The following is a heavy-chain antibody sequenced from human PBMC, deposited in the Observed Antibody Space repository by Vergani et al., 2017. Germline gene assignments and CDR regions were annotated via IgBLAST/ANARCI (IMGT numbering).Heavy chain of an antibody. V-gene: IGHV3-33*01. D-gene: IGHD2-15*01. Sequence: QVQLVESGGGVVQPGGSLRLSCAASGFTFSSYGMHWVRQAPGKGLEWVAVIWYDGSNKYYADSVKGRFTISRDNSKNTLYLQMNSLRAEDTAVYYCARDPDNCSGGSCYDAEYFQHWGQGTLVTVSS. CDR2: IWYDGSNK. J-gene: IGHJ1*01. CDR1: GFTFSSYG. CDR3: ARDPDNCSGGSCYDAEYFQH.